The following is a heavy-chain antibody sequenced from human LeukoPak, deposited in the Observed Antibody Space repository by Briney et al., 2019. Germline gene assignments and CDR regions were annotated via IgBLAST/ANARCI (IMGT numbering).Heavy chain of an antibody. CDR3: VKDLSGWQWQVLGVYGLDV. J-gene: IGHJ6*02. CDR1: GFTFGTYV. CDR2: IISNGDKI. V-gene: IGHV3-64D*06. D-gene: IGHD6-19*01. Sequence: QPGGSLRLSCSASGFTFGTYVMLWVRQAPGEGLEYVLDIISNGDKIHYADSVAGRVTISRANSTKTLYLQMSRLRAEARAVYYCVKDLSGWQWQVLGVYGLDVWGQGTTVIVSS.